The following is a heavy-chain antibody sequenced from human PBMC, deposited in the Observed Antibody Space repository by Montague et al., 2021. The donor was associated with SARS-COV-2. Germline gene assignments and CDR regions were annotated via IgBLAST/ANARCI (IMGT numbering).Heavy chain of an antibody. CDR1: GGSFSSYY. V-gene: IGHV4-59*13. D-gene: IGHD5-24*01. Sequence: SETLSLTCTVSGGSFSSYYWSWIRQPPGKGLEWIGYIYYSGSTNYNPSLKSPVTISVDTSKNQFSLKLSSVTAADTAVYYCARGDVEMATIKSGGPFYHFDYWGQGTLVTVSS. CDR3: ARGDVEMATIKSGGPFYHFDY. J-gene: IGHJ4*02. CDR2: IYYSGST.